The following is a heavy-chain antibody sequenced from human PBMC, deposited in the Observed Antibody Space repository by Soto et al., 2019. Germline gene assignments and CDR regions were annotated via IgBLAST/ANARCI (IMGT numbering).Heavy chain of an antibody. CDR3: ARVVTGGGWRASDY. J-gene: IGHJ4*02. D-gene: IGHD2-15*01. CDR1: GFAFSSYS. CDR2: ISSSSSYI. Sequence: EVQLVESGGGLVKPGGSLRLSCAASGFAFSSYSMNWVRQAPGKGLEWVSSISSSSSYIYYADSVKGRFTISRDNAKNSLYLQMNSLRAEDTAVYYCARVVTGGGWRASDYWGQGTLVTVSS. V-gene: IGHV3-21*01.